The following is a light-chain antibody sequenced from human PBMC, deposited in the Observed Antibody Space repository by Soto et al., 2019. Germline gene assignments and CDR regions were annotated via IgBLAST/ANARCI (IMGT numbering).Light chain of an antibody. CDR2: KAS. J-gene: IGKJ4*01. V-gene: IGKV1-5*03. CDR3: QQYDSYST. Sequence: DIQMTQFPSTLSASVGDRVTIACRASQSISSWLAWYPQKPGRAANLLIYKASSLASGVPSRFSGSGFETEFTLTISSLQPDDIAIYYCQQYDSYSTFGGGTKVDIK. CDR1: QSISSW.